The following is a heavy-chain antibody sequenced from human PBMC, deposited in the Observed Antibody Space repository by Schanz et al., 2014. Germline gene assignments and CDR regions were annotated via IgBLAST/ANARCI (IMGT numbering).Heavy chain of an antibody. D-gene: IGHD1-1*01. CDR1: GFTFDDYA. V-gene: IGHV3-9*01. CDR3: ARDGIAATTDFEY. CDR2: LSSDSRHV. J-gene: IGHJ4*02. Sequence: EVQLVESGGGLVQPGRSLRLSCAASGFTFDDYAMHWVRQAPGKGLEWVSFLSSDSRHVYYVESAKGRFTISRDNAKNSLYLQMDSLRGDDTAVYYCARDGIAATTDFEYWGQGVLVTVSS.